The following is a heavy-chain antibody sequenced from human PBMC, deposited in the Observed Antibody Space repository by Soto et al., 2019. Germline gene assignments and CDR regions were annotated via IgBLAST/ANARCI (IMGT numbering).Heavy chain of an antibody. CDR3: ARDLNYDILTGYYSPTPIDY. D-gene: IGHD3-9*01. CDR1: GFTFSDYY. Sequence: GGSLRLSCAASGFTFSDYYMSWIRQAPGKGLEWVSYISSSGSTIYYADSVKGRFTISRDNAKNSLYLQMNSLRAEDTAVYYCARDLNYDILTGYYSPTPIDYWGQGTLVTVSS. J-gene: IGHJ4*02. V-gene: IGHV3-11*01. CDR2: ISSSGSTI.